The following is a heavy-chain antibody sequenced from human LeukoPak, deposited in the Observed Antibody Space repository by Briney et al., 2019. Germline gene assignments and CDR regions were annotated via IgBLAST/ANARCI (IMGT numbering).Heavy chain of an antibody. V-gene: IGHV3-11*06. CDR2: ISSSSSYT. CDR1: GFTFSDYY. CDR3: ARGNYPSSFDS. J-gene: IGHJ4*02. D-gene: IGHD5-24*01. Sequence: GGSLRLSCAASGFTFSDYYMSWIRQAPGKGLEWVSYISSSSSYTNYPDSVKGRFTISRDNAKNTLYLQINSLRAEDTAVYYCARGNYPSSFDSWGQGTLVTVSS.